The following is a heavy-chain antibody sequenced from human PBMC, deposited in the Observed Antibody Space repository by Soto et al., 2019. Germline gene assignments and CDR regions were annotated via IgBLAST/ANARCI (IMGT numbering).Heavy chain of an antibody. V-gene: IGHV3-30*03. D-gene: IGHD2-8*02. J-gene: IGHJ4*02. CDR3: TGEVASGY. CDR1: GFTVSTYG. Sequence: QVQLVESGGGVVQPGRSLRLSCAVSGFTVSTYGMHWVRQAPGTGLEWVAVISRDGGTKYYADSVKGRFTISRDNSRNTLFLEMNSLRGDDMAGYYCTGEVASGYWGQGTLVTVSS. CDR2: ISRDGGTK.